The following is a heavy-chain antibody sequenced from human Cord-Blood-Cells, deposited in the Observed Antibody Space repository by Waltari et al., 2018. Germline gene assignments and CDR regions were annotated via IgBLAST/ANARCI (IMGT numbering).Heavy chain of an antibody. CDR2: VNPNSGGT. V-gene: IGHV1-2*04. CDR3: AREPYSSSWYFDY. CDR1: GYTFTGYY. D-gene: IGHD6-13*01. J-gene: IGHJ4*02. Sequence: QVQLVQSGAEVKKPGASVKVSCKASGYTFTGYYMHWVRKAPGQGFEWRGWVNPNSGGTNYAQKFQGWFTMTRDTSISTAYMELSRLRSDDTAVYYCAREPYSSSWYFDYWGQGTLVTVSS.